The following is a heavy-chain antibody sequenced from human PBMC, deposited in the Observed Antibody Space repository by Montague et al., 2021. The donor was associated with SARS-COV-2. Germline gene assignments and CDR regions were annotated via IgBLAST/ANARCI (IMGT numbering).Heavy chain of an antibody. Sequence: SETLSLTCTVSGGSITNYYWTWIRQPPGKGLEWIGHIYYSGSTNFSPSFKGRGTMSIDASKNQFSLKLNSVTAADTAVYFCAREMADDLIGYQPRGWFDPWGQGPLVTVSS. J-gene: IGHJ5*02. CDR1: GGSITNYY. CDR2: IYYSGST. V-gene: IGHV4-59*01. CDR3: AREMADDLIGYQPRGWFDP. D-gene: IGHD3-22*01.